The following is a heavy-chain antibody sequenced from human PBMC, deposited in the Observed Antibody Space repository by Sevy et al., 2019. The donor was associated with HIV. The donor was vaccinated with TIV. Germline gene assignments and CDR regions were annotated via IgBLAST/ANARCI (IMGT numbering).Heavy chain of an antibody. CDR3: ARDPDILSGYPSHYFDY. Sequence: GSLRLSCAASGFSFSKYWMSWVRQAPGKGLEWVANIKEDGSQKNYLVSVKGRFTISRDNAKNLLYLQMNNLRADDTAVYYCARDPDILSGYPSHYFDYWGQGTLVTVSS. D-gene: IGHD3-9*01. CDR2: IKEDGSQK. V-gene: IGHV3-7*01. J-gene: IGHJ4*02. CDR1: GFSFSKYW.